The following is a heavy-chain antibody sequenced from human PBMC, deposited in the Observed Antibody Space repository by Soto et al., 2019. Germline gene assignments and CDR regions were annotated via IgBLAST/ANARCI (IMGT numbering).Heavy chain of an antibody. CDR3: AKFTYCGGDCYPEYSQH. Sequence: GGSLRLSCAASGFTFSSYAMSWVSQAPGKGLEWVSAISGSGGSTYYADSVKGRFTISRDNSKNTLYLQMNSLRAEDTAVYYCAKFTYCGGDCYPEYSQHWGQGTLVTVSS. V-gene: IGHV3-23*01. J-gene: IGHJ1*01. CDR2: ISGSGGST. D-gene: IGHD2-21*02. CDR1: GFTFSSYA.